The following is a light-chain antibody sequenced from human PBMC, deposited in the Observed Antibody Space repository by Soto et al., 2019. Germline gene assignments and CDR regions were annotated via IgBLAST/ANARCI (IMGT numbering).Light chain of an antibody. J-gene: IGLJ2*01. V-gene: IGLV1-40*01. CDR2: GNT. Sequence: QSVLTQPPSVSGAPGQRVTISCTGSSSNIGAGYDVHWYHQLPGTAPKLLIFGNTNRPSGVPDRFFGSKSGTSASLAITGLQAEDEADYYCHSYDSTLSASIFGGGIKLTVL. CDR3: HSYDSTLSASI. CDR1: SSNIGAGYD.